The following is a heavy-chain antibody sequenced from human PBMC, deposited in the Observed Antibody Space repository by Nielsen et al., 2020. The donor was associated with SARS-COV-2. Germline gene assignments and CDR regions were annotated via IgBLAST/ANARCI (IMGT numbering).Heavy chain of an antibody. D-gene: IGHD3-22*01. CDR3: AKDSHYDSSGYYLLPFDY. CDR2: ISGSGGST. Sequence: GESLKISCAASGFTFSSYSMNWVRQAPGKGLEWVSAISGSGGSTYYADSVKGRFTISRDNSKNTLYLQMNSLRAEDTAVYYCAKDSHYDSSGYYLLPFDYWGQGTLVTVSS. J-gene: IGHJ4*02. CDR1: GFTFSSYS. V-gene: IGHV3-23*01.